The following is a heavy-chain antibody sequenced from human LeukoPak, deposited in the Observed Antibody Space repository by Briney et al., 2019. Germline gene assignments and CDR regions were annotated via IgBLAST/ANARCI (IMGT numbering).Heavy chain of an antibody. CDR1: GFTFSTYS. Sequence: PGGSLRLSCAAPGFTFSTYSMSWVRQAPGKGPEWLSYISTSSITKYYADSVKGRFTISRDDAKNSLSLQMNSLRADDTAVYYCAKEMGFCSGGSCYRWFDSWGQGTLVTVSS. J-gene: IGHJ5*01. CDR2: ISTSSITK. V-gene: IGHV3-48*01. D-gene: IGHD2-15*01. CDR3: AKEMGFCSGGSCYRWFDS.